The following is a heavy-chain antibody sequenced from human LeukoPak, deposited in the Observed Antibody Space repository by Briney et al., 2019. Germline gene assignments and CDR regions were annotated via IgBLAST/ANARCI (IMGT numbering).Heavy chain of an antibody. V-gene: IGHV2-5*02. CDR3: AHHRSDSSSWYYFDY. CDR1: GFSLCTSGVG. Sequence: SGPTLVNPTQTLTLTCTSSGFSLCTSGVGVGWIRQPPGKALEWLALIYWDDDKRYSPSLKSRLTITKDTSKNQVVLTMTNMDPVDTATYYCAHHRSDSSSWYYFDYWGQGTLVTVSS. J-gene: IGHJ4*02. CDR2: IYWDDDK. D-gene: IGHD6-13*01.